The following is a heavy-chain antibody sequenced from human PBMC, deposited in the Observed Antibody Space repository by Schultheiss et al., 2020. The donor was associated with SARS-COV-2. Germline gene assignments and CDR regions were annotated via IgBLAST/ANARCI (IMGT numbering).Heavy chain of an antibody. J-gene: IGHJ4*02. Sequence: GGSLRLSCAASGFTFSSYSMNWVRQAPGKGLEWVSDISGSGYNTYYADSVKGRFTISRDNSKNTLYLQMNSLRAEDTAVYYCARDYLRNDYWGQGTLVTVSS. D-gene: IGHD4-17*01. CDR3: ARDYLRNDY. V-gene: IGHV3-23*01. CDR2: ISGSGYNT. CDR1: GFTFSSYS.